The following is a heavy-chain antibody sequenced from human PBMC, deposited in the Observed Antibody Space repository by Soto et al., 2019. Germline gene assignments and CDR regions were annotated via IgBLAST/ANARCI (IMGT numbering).Heavy chain of an antibody. Sequence: QVQLVQSGAEVKKPGASVKVSCKASGYTFTSYGISWVRQAPGQGLEWMGWISAYNGNTNYAQKLQGRVTMTTDTSTSTAYMGLRSLRSDDTAVYYCARDPYDILTGYYLSSFDYWGQGTLVTVSS. CDR1: GYTFTSYG. J-gene: IGHJ4*02. V-gene: IGHV1-18*01. CDR3: ARDPYDILTGYYLSSFDY. D-gene: IGHD3-9*01. CDR2: ISAYNGNT.